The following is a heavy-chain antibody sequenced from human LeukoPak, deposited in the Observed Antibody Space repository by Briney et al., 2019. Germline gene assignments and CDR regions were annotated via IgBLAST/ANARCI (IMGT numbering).Heavy chain of an antibody. CDR3: ARVDGGALVAATVYYYYYGMDV. CDR2: IYYSGST. Sequence: SETLSLTCTVSGGSISSSSYYWGWIRQPPGKGLEWIGSIYYSGSTYYNPSLKSRVTISVDTSKNQFSLKLSSVTAADTAVYYCARVDGGALVAATVYYYYYGMDVWGQGTTVTVSS. V-gene: IGHV4-39*07. J-gene: IGHJ6*02. D-gene: IGHD2-15*01. CDR1: GGSISSSSYY.